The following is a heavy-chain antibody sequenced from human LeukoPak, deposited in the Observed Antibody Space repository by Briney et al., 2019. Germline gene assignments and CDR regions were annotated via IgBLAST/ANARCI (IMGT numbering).Heavy chain of an antibody. Sequence: PGGSLRLSCAVSGFTFSNYYMSWVRQAPGKGLEWVSYISSISSTMYYADSVKGRFTISRDDAKDLLYLDMNSLRAEDTAVYYCARGHTAVTRHFDFWGQGTLVTVSS. J-gene: IGHJ4*02. V-gene: IGHV3-11*04. D-gene: IGHD4-17*01. CDR1: GFTFSNYY. CDR2: ISSISSTM. CDR3: ARGHTAVTRHFDF.